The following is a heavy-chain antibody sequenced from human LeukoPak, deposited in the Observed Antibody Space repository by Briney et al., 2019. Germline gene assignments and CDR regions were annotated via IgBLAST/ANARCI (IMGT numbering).Heavy chain of an antibody. J-gene: IGHJ4*02. CDR3: ARVMGYDFWSGYDY. V-gene: IGHV3-7*03. CDR2: INSDGSEG. Sequence: GGSLRLSCAVSGFTFSGFWMSWSRQAPGKGLEWVASINSDGSEGYYADVVKGRFTISRDNAKNSLYLQINSLRAEDTAVYYCARVMGYDFWSGYDYWGQGTLVTVSS. CDR1: GFTFSGFW. D-gene: IGHD3-3*01.